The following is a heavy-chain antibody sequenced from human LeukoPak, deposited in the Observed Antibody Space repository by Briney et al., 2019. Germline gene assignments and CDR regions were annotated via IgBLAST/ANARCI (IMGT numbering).Heavy chain of an antibody. CDR3: AKASAPPSIAAAGRRSYYYCGMDV. D-gene: IGHD6-13*01. CDR2: ISGSGGST. V-gene: IGHV3-23*01. CDR1: GFTFSSYG. J-gene: IGHJ6*02. Sequence: GGSLRLSCAASGFTFSSYGMHWVRQAPGKGLEWVSAISGSGGSTYYADSVKGRFTISRDNPKNTLYLQMNSLRAEDTAVYYCAKASAPPSIAAAGRRSYYYCGMDVWGQGTTVTVSS.